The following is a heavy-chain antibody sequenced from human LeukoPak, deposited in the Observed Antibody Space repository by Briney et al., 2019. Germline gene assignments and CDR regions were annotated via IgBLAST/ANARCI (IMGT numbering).Heavy chain of an antibody. D-gene: IGHD1-26*01. Sequence: GGSLRLSCAASGFTFSGYAMSWVRQAPGKGLEWVSAISGSGGSTYYADSVKGRFTISRDNSKNTLYLQMNSLRAEDTAVYYCASRIVGTPDYFDYWGQGTLVTVSS. J-gene: IGHJ4*02. V-gene: IGHV3-23*01. CDR2: ISGSGGST. CDR3: ASRIVGTPDYFDY. CDR1: GFTFSGYA.